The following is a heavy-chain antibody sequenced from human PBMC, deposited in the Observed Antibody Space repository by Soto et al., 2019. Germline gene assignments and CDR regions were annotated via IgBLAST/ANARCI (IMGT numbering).Heavy chain of an antibody. D-gene: IGHD1-26*01. J-gene: IGHJ5*02. CDR1: GGSITSSSYY. CDR3: ATQEVGGSYVYTFDP. Sequence: QLHLRESGPGLVKPSETLSLTCTVSGGSITSSSYYWGWIRQPPGKGLEWIGSIYYSGSTSYNPSPRRRVTISVATSKNQFSLKLSSVTAADTAVYYCATQEVGGSYVYTFDPWGQGTLVTVSS. V-gene: IGHV4-39*01. CDR2: IYYSGST.